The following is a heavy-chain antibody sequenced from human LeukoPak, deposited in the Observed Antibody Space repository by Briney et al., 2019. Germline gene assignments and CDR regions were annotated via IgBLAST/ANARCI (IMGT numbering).Heavy chain of an antibody. J-gene: IGHJ4*02. Sequence: SETLSLTCTVSGGSISNYYWSWIRHPPGKGLEWIGYIYYSGSTNYNPSLKSRVTISVDTSKNQVSLKLSSVTAADTAVYYCASLLTYFDYWGQGTLVTVSS. CDR2: IYYSGST. CDR3: ASLLTYFDY. CDR1: GGSISNYY. V-gene: IGHV4-59*01.